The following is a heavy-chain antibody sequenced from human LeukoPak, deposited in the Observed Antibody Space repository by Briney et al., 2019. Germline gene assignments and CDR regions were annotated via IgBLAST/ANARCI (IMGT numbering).Heavy chain of an antibody. V-gene: IGHV3-66*02. J-gene: IGHJ6*02. D-gene: IGHD5-18*01. CDR2: IYSGGST. CDR3: ARVTKITSYGMDV. Sequence: GGSLRPSCAASGFTVSSNYMSWVRQAPGKGLEWVSVIYSGGSTYYADSVKGRFTISRDNSKNTLYLQMNSLRAEDTAVYYCARVTKITSYGMDVWGQGTTVTVSS. CDR1: GFTVSSNY.